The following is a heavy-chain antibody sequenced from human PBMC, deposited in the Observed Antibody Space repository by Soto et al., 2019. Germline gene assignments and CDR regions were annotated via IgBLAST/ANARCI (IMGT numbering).Heavy chain of an antibody. V-gene: IGHV4-59*12. J-gene: IGHJ4*02. Sequence: QVQLQESGPGLVKPSETLPLTCTVSGGSISSYYWSWIRQPPGKGLEWIGHIFYSGSTSYNPSLKSRGTISVDTSKNQFSLKLKSVTAADTAMYYCARVDSSSDPDYFDYWGQGTLVTASS. CDR1: GGSISSYY. CDR2: IFYSGST. CDR3: ARVDSSSDPDYFDY. D-gene: IGHD6-6*01.